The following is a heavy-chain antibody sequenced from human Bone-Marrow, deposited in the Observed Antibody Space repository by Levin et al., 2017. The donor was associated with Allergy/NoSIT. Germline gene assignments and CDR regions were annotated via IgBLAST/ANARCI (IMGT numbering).Heavy chain of an antibody. CDR2: IRSKAYGGTT. Sequence: GGSLRLSCTASGFTFGDYAMSWFRQAPGKGLEWVAFIRSKAYGGTTEYAASVKGRFTISRDDSKIIAYLQMNSLKTEDTAVYYCTGGKDYGDYYFDYWGQGTLVTVSS. J-gene: IGHJ4*02. CDR3: TGGKDYGDYYFDY. D-gene: IGHD4-17*01. V-gene: IGHV3-49*03. CDR1: GFTFGDYA.